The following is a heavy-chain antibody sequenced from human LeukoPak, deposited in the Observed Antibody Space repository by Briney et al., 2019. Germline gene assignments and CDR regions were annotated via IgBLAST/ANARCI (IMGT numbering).Heavy chain of an antibody. CDR1: GFTVSSNY. Sequence: GGSLRLSCAASGFTVSSNYMSWVRQAPGKGLEWVSGINWNGGSTGYADSVKGRFTISRDNAKNSLYLQMNSLRAEDTALYHCARDFTIFGVVSRYGMDVWGQGTTVTVSS. V-gene: IGHV3-20*01. J-gene: IGHJ6*02. CDR2: INWNGGST. D-gene: IGHD3-3*01. CDR3: ARDFTIFGVVSRYGMDV.